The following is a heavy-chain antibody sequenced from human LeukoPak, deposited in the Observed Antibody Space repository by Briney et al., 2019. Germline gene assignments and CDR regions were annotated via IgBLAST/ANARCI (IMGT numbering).Heavy chain of an antibody. V-gene: IGHV3-48*03. CDR1: GFIFSSSE. D-gene: IGHD2-15*01. Sequence: PGGSLRLSCAASGFIFSSSEMNWVRQAPGKGLEWVSYISLSGTTIFYADSVKGRFTVSRDNAKNSLYLQMNSLRAGDTAVYYCARGYCSGGSCYTHWGQGTLVTVSS. CDR3: ARGYCSGGSCYTH. CDR2: ISLSGTTI. J-gene: IGHJ4*02.